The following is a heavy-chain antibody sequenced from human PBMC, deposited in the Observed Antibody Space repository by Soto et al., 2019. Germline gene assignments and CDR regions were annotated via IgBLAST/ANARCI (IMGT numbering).Heavy chain of an antibody. CDR2: IIPMFGTA. Sequence: QVQLVQSGAEVKKPESSVKVSCMAPGGTFSTYAISWVRQAPGQGLEWMGGIIPMFGTANYAQRFQDRVTITADESTNTVYMELSRLRSEDTAVYFCASGIQLWLRRINNGYSGWGQGTLVTVSS. J-gene: IGHJ4*02. D-gene: IGHD5-18*01. V-gene: IGHV1-69*12. CDR1: GGTFSTYA. CDR3: ASGIQLWLRRINNGYSG.